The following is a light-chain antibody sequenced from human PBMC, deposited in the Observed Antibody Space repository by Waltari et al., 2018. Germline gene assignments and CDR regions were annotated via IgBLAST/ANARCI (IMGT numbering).Light chain of an antibody. CDR2: FGS. Sequence: DIVVTQSPLSLPVTPGEPASISCRSSQSLLDRNVYNLLELYLQKPGQSPQLLIYFGSNRASGVPDRFSGSGSGRDFTLKISRVEAEDVGVYYCMQALQTPWTFGQGTKVEIK. CDR1: QSLLDRNVYNL. CDR3: MQALQTPWT. J-gene: IGKJ1*01. V-gene: IGKV2-28*01.